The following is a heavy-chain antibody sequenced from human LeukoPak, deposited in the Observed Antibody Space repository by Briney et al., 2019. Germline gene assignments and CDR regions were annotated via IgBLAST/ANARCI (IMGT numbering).Heavy chain of an antibody. J-gene: IGHJ4*02. CDR1: GFTFSSYA. CDR3: ANDPDFWSGPNYVY. V-gene: IGHV3-23*01. Sequence: GGSLRLSCAASGFTFSSYAMSWVRQAPGKGLEWVSAISGSGGSTYYADSVKGRFTISRDNSKNTLYLQMNSLRAEDTAVYYCANDPDFWSGPNYVYWGQGTLVTVSS. D-gene: IGHD3-3*01. CDR2: ISGSGGST.